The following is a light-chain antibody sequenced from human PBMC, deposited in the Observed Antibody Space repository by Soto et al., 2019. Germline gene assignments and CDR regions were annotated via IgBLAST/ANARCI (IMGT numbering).Light chain of an antibody. CDR2: DAS. Sequence: EIVLTQSPATLSLSPGERATLSCGASQSINNNYLAWYQRKPGLAPRLLIYDASTRAAGIPDRFSGSGSGTDFTLTISRLEPEDFAVYYCQQFDNLITFGGGTKVDIK. CDR3: QQFDNLIT. CDR1: QSINNNY. V-gene: IGKV3D-20*01. J-gene: IGKJ4*01.